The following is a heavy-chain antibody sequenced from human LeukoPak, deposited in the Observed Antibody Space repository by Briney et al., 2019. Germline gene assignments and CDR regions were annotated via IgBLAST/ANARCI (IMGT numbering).Heavy chain of an antibody. Sequence: QPGGSLRLSCAASGFSVSSNYMTWVRQAPRKRLEWVSVIYTGGSTNYADSVKGRFTISRDNSKNTVYLQMNSLRAEDTAVYYCARNYGSGSYYNVGFDYWGQGTLVTVSS. V-gene: IGHV3-53*01. D-gene: IGHD3-10*01. CDR2: IYTGGST. J-gene: IGHJ4*02. CDR3: ARNYGSGSYYNVGFDY. CDR1: GFSVSSNY.